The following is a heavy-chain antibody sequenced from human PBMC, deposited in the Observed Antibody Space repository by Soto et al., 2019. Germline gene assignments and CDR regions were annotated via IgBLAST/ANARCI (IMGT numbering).Heavy chain of an antibody. CDR2: IYWDDDK. D-gene: IGHD5-12*01. J-gene: IGHJ4*02. V-gene: IGHV2-5*02. CDR3: AHSRGYVGFDY. CDR1: GFSLTTYGVG. Sequence: QITLKETGPTLVNPTQTLTLTCTFSGFSLTTYGVGVGWIRQPPGKALEWLAFIYWDDDKRYRQSPKSRLTITKDTSKNQVALRMTNMDPVDTATYYCAHSRGYVGFDYWGQGILVTVSS.